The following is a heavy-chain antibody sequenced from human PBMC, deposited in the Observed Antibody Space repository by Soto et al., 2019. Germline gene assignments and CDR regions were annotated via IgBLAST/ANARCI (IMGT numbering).Heavy chain of an antibody. D-gene: IGHD3-3*01. CDR3: ARDNPPYYDFWSGYYPYYYYGMDV. J-gene: IGHJ6*02. CDR2: ISAYNGNT. V-gene: IGHV1-18*01. CDR1: GYTFTSYG. Sequence: VKVSCKASGYTFTSYGISWVRQAPGQGLEWMGWISAYNGNTNYAQKLQGRVTMTTDTSTSTAYMELRSLRSDDTAVYYCARDNPPYYDFWSGYYPYYYYGMDVWGQGTTVTVSS.